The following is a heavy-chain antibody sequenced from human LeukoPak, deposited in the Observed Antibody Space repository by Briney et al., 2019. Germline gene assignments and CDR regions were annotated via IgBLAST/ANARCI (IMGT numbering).Heavy chain of an antibody. Sequence: GGSLRLSCAASGFTFDDYTMHWVRQAPGKGLEWVSLISWDGGSTYYADSVKGRFTISRDNSKNSLYLQMDSLRTEDTALYYCAKDMYGSYQPGVFDYWGQGTLVTVSS. CDR3: AKDMYGSYQPGVFDY. V-gene: IGHV3-43*01. J-gene: IGHJ4*02. CDR1: GFTFDDYT. D-gene: IGHD1-26*01. CDR2: ISWDGGST.